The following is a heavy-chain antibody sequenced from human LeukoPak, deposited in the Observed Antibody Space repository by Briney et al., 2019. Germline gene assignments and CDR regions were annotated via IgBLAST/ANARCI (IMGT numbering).Heavy chain of an antibody. CDR2: MNSDGSST. CDR1: GFTFCTSW. V-gene: IGHV3-74*01. CDR3: AAYDSSGYSGKYFQH. Sequence: GGSLRLSCAAPGFTFCTSWMHWVGQAPGKGLVWVSRMNSDGSSTSYAVSVKGRFTISRDNAKNTLYLQMNSLRAEDTAVYYCAAYDSSGYSGKYFQHWGQGTLVTVSS. D-gene: IGHD3-22*01. J-gene: IGHJ1*01.